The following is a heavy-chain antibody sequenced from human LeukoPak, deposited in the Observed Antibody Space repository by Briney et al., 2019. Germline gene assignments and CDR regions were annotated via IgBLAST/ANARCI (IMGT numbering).Heavy chain of an antibody. J-gene: IGHJ4*02. CDR2: INPNSGGT. V-gene: IGHV1-2*02. CDR1: GYTFTGYY. D-gene: IGHD2-2*03. CDR3: ASGGYCSSTSCYGVLDY. Sequence: ASVKVSCKAPGYTFTGYYMHWVRQAPGQGLEWMGWINPNSGGTNYAQKFQGRVTMTRDTSISTAYMELSRLRSDDTAVYYCASGGYCSSTSCYGVLDYWGQGTLVTVSS.